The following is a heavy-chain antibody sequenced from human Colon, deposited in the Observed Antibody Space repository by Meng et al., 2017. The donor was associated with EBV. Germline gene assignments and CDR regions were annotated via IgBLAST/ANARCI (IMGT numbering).Heavy chain of an antibody. V-gene: IGHV1-18*01. D-gene: IGHD1-26*01. CDR3: ARVEVGITSGDY. Sequence: QLLMPGGEWNKSEASLKFSCMASGYTFTNYVITWVRQAPGQGLEWMGWISAYNGNTNYAQTLQDRVTMTTDTSTSTAYMELGSLRSDDTAVYYCARVEVGITSGDYWGQGTLVTVSS. J-gene: IGHJ4*02. CDR1: GYTFTNYV. CDR2: ISAYNGNT.